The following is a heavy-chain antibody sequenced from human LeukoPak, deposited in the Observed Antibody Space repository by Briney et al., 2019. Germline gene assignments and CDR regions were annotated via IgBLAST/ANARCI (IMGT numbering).Heavy chain of an antibody. CDR3: ARDSRLAVAGLTIYYFDY. CDR1: GYTFSDYY. Sequence: ASVKVSCKASGYTFSDYYMHWVRQAPGQGLEWMGIINPSGGSTSYAQKFQGRVTMTRDMSTSTVYMELSSLRSEDTAVYYCARDSRLAVAGLTIYYFDYWGQGTLVTVSS. D-gene: IGHD6-19*01. V-gene: IGHV1-46*01. J-gene: IGHJ4*02. CDR2: INPSGGST.